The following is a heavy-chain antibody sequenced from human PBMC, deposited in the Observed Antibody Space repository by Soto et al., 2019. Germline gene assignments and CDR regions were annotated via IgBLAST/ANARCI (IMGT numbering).Heavy chain of an antibody. Sequence: EVQLVESGGGLIQPGGSLRVSCAASGFTVSRSYMSWVRQAPGKGLEWVSVIYSCGSTNYADSVKGRFTISRDNSKNTPYLQMNSLRVEDTAVYYCARDTYYYDSSGQPYWGQGTLVTVSS. J-gene: IGHJ4*02. V-gene: IGHV3-53*01. CDR3: ARDTYYYDSSGQPY. D-gene: IGHD3-22*01. CDR1: GFTVSRSY. CDR2: IYSCGST.